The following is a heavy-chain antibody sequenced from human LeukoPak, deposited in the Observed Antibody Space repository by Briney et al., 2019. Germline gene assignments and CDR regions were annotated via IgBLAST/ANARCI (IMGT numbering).Heavy chain of an antibody. Sequence: SGGSLRLSCAASGFTFSRFWMSWVRQAPGKGLEWVANIKQAGSEKYYVDSVKGRFTISRDNAKNSLYLQMNSLRAEDTAVFYCARDGTYTDYDPDFDIWGQGTLVTVSS. J-gene: IGHJ4*02. D-gene: IGHD5-12*01. V-gene: IGHV3-7*04. CDR3: ARDGTYTDYDPDFDI. CDR2: IKQAGSEK. CDR1: GFTFSRFW.